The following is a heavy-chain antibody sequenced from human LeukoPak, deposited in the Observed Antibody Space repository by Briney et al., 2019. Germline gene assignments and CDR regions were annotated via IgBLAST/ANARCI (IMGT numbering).Heavy chain of an antibody. V-gene: IGHV1-18*01. J-gene: IGHJ4*02. Sequence: GASVKVSCKASGYTFTGYGISWVRQAPGQGLEWMGWISGYNGNTNYAQKFQGRVTMTTDTSTSTASMELRSLRSDDTAVYYCARLREGGFYFDYWGQGTLVTVSS. CDR2: ISGYNGNT. CDR1: GYTFTGYG. CDR3: ARLREGGFYFDY. D-gene: IGHD3-16*01.